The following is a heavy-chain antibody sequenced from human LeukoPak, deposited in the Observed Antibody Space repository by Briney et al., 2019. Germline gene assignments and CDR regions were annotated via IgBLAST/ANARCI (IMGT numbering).Heavy chain of an antibody. J-gene: IGHJ3*02. V-gene: IGHV1-2*02. D-gene: IGHD3-10*01. Sequence: GASVNLTFKASVSTFTGNYMHWERQASGQGLEWMGWINPNSGGTYYAQKFQGRVTMTRDTSISTAYMELSRLRSDDTAVYYCARDGITMVRGANDAFDIWGQGTMVTVSS. CDR3: ARDGITMVRGANDAFDI. CDR1: VSTFTGNY. CDR2: INPNSGGT.